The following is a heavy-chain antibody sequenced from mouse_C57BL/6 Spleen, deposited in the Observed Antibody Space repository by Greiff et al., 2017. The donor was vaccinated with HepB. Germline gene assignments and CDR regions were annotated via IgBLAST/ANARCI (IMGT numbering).Heavy chain of an antibody. J-gene: IGHJ3*01. D-gene: IGHD2-3*01. V-gene: IGHV5-9*01. CDR2: ISGGGGNT. CDR3: ARRDGYPFAY. Sequence: EVKLVESGGGLVKPGGSLKLSCAASGFTFSSYTMSWVRQTPEKRLEWVATISGGGGNTYYPDSVTGRFTISRDNAKNTLYLQMSSLRSEDTALYYCARRDGYPFAYWGQGTLVTVSA. CDR1: GFTFSSYT.